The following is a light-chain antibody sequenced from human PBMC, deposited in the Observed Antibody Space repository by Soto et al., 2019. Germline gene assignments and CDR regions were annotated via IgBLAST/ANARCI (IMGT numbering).Light chain of an antibody. CDR3: QQRTTWPIT. CDR2: DTS. V-gene: IGKV3-11*01. Sequence: EIVLTQSPATLSLSPGERATLSCRASQSVSKYLAWYQQKPGQAPRLLMFDTSNRATGIPARFSGSGSGTDFTLTISSLEPEDFAVYYCQQRTTWPITFVQGTRLEIK. J-gene: IGKJ5*01. CDR1: QSVSKY.